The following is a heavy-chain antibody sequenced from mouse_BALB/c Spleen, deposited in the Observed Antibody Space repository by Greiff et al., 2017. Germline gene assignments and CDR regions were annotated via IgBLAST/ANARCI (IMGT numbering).Heavy chain of an antibody. J-gene: IGHJ4*01. CDR1: GFTFSSYA. Sequence: EVQRVESGGGLVKPGGSLKLSCAASGFTFSSYAMSWVRQTPEKRLEWVASISSGGSTYYPDSVKGRFTISRDNARNILYLQMSSLRSEDTAMYYCARGLRGRAYAMDDWGQGTSVTVSA. CDR2: ISSGGST. CDR3: ARGLRGRAYAMDD. V-gene: IGHV5-6-5*01. D-gene: IGHD2-4*01.